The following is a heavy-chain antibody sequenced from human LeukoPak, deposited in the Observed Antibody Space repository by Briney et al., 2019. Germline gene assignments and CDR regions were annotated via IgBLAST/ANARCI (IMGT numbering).Heavy chain of an antibody. J-gene: IGHJ6*04. CDR1: GFTFSSYS. CDR3: AREQGDCSSTSCYFPDV. Sequence: GGSLRLSCAASGFTFSSYSMNWVRQAPGKGLEWVSYISSSSSTIYYADSVKGRFTISRDNAKNSLYLQMNSLRAEDTAVYYCAREQGDCSSTSCYFPDVWGKGTTVTVST. V-gene: IGHV3-48*01. D-gene: IGHD2-2*01. CDR2: ISSSSSTI.